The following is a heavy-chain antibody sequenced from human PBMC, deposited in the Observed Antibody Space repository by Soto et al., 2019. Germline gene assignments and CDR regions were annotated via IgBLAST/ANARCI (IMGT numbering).Heavy chain of an antibody. CDR3: VREGRGSFDF. Sequence: HPGGSLRLSCAASGFIFTNYAMNWVRQAPGKGLEWVSVIGGRGNSAYYADSVQGRFTISRDNSKNTLSLQMSSLTADDTAIYYCVREGRGSFDFWGRGTIVTVSS. J-gene: IGHJ3*01. D-gene: IGHD5-12*01. CDR1: GFIFTNYA. CDR2: IGGRGNSA. V-gene: IGHV3-23*01.